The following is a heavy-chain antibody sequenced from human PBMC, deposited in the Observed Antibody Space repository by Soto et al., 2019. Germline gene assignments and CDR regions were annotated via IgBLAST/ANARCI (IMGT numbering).Heavy chain of an antibody. D-gene: IGHD5-12*01. J-gene: IGHJ4*02. Sequence: QVQLVQSGAEVKKPGASVKVSCKASGYTFTSYGISWVRQAPGQGLEWIGWISDYNGNTNYAQKLQCRVTMTTDTSTITAYMELRSLRSDDTAVYYCARDGDSGYDPDPILTYWGQGTLVTVSS. CDR2: ISDYNGNT. CDR1: GYTFTSYG. CDR3: ARDGDSGYDPDPILTY. V-gene: IGHV1-18*04.